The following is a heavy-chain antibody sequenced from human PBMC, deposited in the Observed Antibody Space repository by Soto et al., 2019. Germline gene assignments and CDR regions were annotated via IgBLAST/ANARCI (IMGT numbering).Heavy chain of an antibody. CDR3: ARGDYDSSGYYSEPHDAFDI. CDR1: GYTFTGYY. CDR2: INPNSGGT. J-gene: IGHJ3*02. D-gene: IGHD3-22*01. V-gene: IGHV1-2*04. Sequence: ASVKVSCKASGYTFTGYYMHWVRQAPGQGLEWMGWINPNSGGTNYAQKFQGWVTMTRDTSISTAYMELSRLGSDDTAVYYCARGDYDSSGYYSEPHDAFDIWGQGTMVTVSS.